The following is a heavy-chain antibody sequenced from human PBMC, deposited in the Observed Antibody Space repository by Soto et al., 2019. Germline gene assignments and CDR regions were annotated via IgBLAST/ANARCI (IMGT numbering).Heavy chain of an antibody. CDR3: ARAGNCSGGSCYHYYYGMDV. J-gene: IGHJ6*02. Sequence: GASVKVSCKASGGTFSSYAISWVRQAPGQGLEWMGGIIPIFGTANYAQKFQDRVTITADESTSTAYMELSSLRSEDTAVYYCARAGNCSGGSCYHYYYGMDVWGQGTTVTVS. D-gene: IGHD2-15*01. CDR1: GGTFSSYA. CDR2: IIPIFGTA. V-gene: IGHV1-69*13.